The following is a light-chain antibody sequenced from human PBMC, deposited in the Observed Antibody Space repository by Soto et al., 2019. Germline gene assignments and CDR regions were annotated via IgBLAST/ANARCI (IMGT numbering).Light chain of an antibody. J-gene: IGKJ2*01. Sequence: EIVLTQSPATLSLSPGERATLSCRASQSVSSYLAWYQQKPGQAPRLLIYDASNTATGIPARFSGSGSGTDFTLTISSLEPEDFAVYYCQQRSNWPPGGTFGQGTKLEIK. CDR1: QSVSSY. CDR2: DAS. CDR3: QQRSNWPPGGT. V-gene: IGKV3-11*01.